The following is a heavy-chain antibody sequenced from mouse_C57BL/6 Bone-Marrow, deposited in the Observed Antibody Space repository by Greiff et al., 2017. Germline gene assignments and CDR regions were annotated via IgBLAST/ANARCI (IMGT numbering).Heavy chain of an antibody. D-gene: IGHD2-1*01. CDR3: ARSLCTNYERWYFDF. Sequence: QVQLQQPGPELVKPGASVKLSCKASGYTFTSYWMHWVKQRPGQGLEWIGKINPSNGGTNYNEKFKSKATLTVDKSSSTAYMQLSSLTSEDSAVYYCARSLCTNYERWYFDFWGTGTTVTVSS. CDR2: INPSNGGT. CDR1: GYTFTSYW. V-gene: IGHV1-53*01. J-gene: IGHJ1*03.